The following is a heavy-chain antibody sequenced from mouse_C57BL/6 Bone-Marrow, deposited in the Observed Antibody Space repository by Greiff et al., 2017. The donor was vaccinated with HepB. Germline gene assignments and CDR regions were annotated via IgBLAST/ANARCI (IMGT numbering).Heavy chain of an antibody. CDR3: ARPGSYWYFDV. Sequence: VQLQQSGPELVKPGASVKISCKASGYAFSSSWMNWVKPRPGKGLEWIGRIYPGDGDTNYNGKFKGKATLTADKSSSTAYMQLSSLTSEDSAVYFCARPGSYWYFDVWGTGTTVTVSS. V-gene: IGHV1-82*01. D-gene: IGHD2-2*01. CDR2: IYPGDGDT. CDR1: GYAFSSSW. J-gene: IGHJ1*03.